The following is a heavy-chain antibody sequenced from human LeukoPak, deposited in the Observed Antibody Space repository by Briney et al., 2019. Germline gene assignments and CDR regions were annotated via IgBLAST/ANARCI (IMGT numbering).Heavy chain of an antibody. V-gene: IGHV1-69*04. CDR2: IIPILGIA. CDR3: ARVGITIFGVGMDV. CDR1: GGTFSSYA. D-gene: IGHD3-3*01. Sequence: ASVKVSCKASGGTFSSYAISWVRQAPGQGLEWMGRIIPILGIANYAQKFQGRATITADKSTSTAYMELSSLRSEDTAVYYCARVGITIFGVGMDVWGQGTTVTVSS. J-gene: IGHJ6*02.